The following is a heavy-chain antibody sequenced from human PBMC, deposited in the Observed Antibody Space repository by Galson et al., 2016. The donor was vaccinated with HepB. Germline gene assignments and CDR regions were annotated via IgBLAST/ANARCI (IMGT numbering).Heavy chain of an antibody. D-gene: IGHD1-14*01. CDR3: AKALAAITGELAD. Sequence: SLRLSCAPSGFTFSSYAMAWVRQAPGKGLEWVSGTSGTGTDTYYADSVKGRFTISRDNSKNTLYLQLRSLRPEDTAVYYCAKALAAITGELADWGQGALLVVSS. V-gene: IGHV3-23*01. CDR2: TSGTGTDT. CDR1: GFTFSSYA. J-gene: IGHJ1*01.